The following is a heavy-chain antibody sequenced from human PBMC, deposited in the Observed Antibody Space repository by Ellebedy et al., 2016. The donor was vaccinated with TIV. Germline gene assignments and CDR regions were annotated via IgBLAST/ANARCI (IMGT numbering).Heavy chain of an antibody. V-gene: IGHV4-59*08. J-gene: IGHJ4*02. CDR2: FYYRGTT. CDR3: ARHADHDILTLYSPLDL. CDR1: GGSISYYY. Sequence: MPSETLSLTCTFSGGSISYYYWSWIPQPPGKELEWIGNFYYRGTTNYKPSLKSRVTISVDTTSNQLSLKLTSLTAADTSVYYCARHADHDILTLYSPLDLWGQGILVTVSS. D-gene: IGHD3-9*01.